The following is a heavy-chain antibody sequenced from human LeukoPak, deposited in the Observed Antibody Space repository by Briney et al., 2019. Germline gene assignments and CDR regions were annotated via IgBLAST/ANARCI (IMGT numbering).Heavy chain of an antibody. V-gene: IGHV1-18*01. CDR3: AVAVTTFNIDY. CDR2: ISAYSGNT. Sequence: ASVKVSCKASGYTFSNYDISWVRQAPGQGLEWMGWISAYSGNTDYAQKFQGRVTLTTDTSTSTAYMELRSLTSDDTAVYYCAVAVTTFNIDYWGQGTLVTVSS. CDR1: GYTFSNYD. J-gene: IGHJ4*02. D-gene: IGHD2/OR15-2a*01.